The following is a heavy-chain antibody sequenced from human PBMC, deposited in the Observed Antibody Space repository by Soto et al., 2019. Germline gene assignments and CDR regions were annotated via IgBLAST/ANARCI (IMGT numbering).Heavy chain of an antibody. CDR2: IRSKANSYAT. D-gene: IGHD3-9*01. Sequence: PGGSLRLSCAASGFTFSGSAMHWVRQASGKGLEWVGRIRSKANSYATAYAASVKGRFTISRDDSKNTAYLQMNSLKTEDTAVYYCTRRVLRYFDWDKYGMDVWGQGTTVT. CDR3: TRRVLRYFDWDKYGMDV. V-gene: IGHV3-73*01. CDR1: GFTFSGSA. J-gene: IGHJ6*02.